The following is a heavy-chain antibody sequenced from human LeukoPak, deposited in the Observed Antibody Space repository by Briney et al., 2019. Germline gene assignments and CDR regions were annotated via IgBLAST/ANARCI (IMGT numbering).Heavy chain of an antibody. J-gene: IGHJ4*02. Sequence: PGGSLRLSCAASGFTFSSYWMSWVRQAPGKGLEWVANIKQDGSEKYYVDSVKGRFTISRDNAKNSLYLQMSSLRAEDTAVYYCARQAGKQLVRGIFDYWGQGTLVTVSS. CDR2: IKQDGSEK. CDR3: ARQAGKQLVRGIFDY. CDR1: GFTFSSYW. D-gene: IGHD6-6*01. V-gene: IGHV3-7*01.